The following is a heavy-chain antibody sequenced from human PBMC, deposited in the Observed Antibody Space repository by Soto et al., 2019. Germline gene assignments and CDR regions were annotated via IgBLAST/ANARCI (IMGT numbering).Heavy chain of an antibody. V-gene: IGHV3-30*18. CDR1: GFTFSSYG. CDR2: ISYDGSNK. J-gene: IGHJ6*02. D-gene: IGHD6-19*01. Sequence: GGSLRLSCVASGFTFSSYGMHWVRQAPGKGLEWVAVISYDGSNKYYADSVKGRFTISSDNSKNTLYLQMNSLRAEDTAVYYCAKDSVSSGWYRYYYYYGMDVWGQGTTVTVSS. CDR3: AKDSVSSGWYRYYYYYGMDV.